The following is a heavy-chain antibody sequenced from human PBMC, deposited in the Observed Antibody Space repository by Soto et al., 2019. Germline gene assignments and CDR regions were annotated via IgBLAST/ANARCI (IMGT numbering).Heavy chain of an antibody. CDR3: ARDGAVAGPDYYYYYYMDV. Sequence: ASVKVSCKASGYTFTGYYMHWVRQAPGQGLEWMGWINPNSGGTNYAQKFQGWVTMTRDTSISTAYMELSRLRSDDTAVYYCARDGAVAGPDYYYYYYMDVWGKGTTVTV. CDR2: INPNSGGT. J-gene: IGHJ6*03. D-gene: IGHD6-19*01. V-gene: IGHV1-2*04. CDR1: GYTFTGYY.